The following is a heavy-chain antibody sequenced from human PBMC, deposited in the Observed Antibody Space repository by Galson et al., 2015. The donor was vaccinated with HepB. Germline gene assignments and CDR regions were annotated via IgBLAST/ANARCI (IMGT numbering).Heavy chain of an antibody. J-gene: IGHJ4*02. CDR1: GYRFTGYW. CDR2: IYPGDSDT. D-gene: IGHD1-1*01. V-gene: IGHV5-51*03. Sequence: QSGAEVKKPGESLKISCKIFGYRFTGYWIGWVRQRPGKGLEWMGNIYPGDSDTRYSPSVQGQVIISVDKSIDTAYLQWTSLKASHTGTYFCVRPLQRDSKYVDYWGRGTLATVAS. CDR3: VRPLQRDSKYVDY.